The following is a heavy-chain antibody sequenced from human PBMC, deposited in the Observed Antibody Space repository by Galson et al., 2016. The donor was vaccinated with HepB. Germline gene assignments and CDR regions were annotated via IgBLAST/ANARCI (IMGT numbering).Heavy chain of an antibody. CDR3: ARDRRGGSPRDAFDV. D-gene: IGHD6-25*01. V-gene: IGHV3-7*04. Sequence: SLRLSCAASGFSFNVYWMSWVRQAPGKGLAWVANINQDGTEDYYVDSVKGRFTISRDNAKKSLFLQMDSLRPEDTAVYYCARDRRGGSPRDAFDVWGQGTLVIASP. CDR1: GFSFNVYW. CDR2: INQDGTED. J-gene: IGHJ3*01.